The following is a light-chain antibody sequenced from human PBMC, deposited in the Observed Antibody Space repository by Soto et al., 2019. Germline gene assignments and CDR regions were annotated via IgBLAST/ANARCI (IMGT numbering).Light chain of an antibody. J-gene: IGLJ1*01. CDR3: QSYDSSLTGSKV. V-gene: IGLV1-40*01. CDR1: SSSIGAGFD. Sequence: QSVLTQPPSVSGAPGQRVTISCTGSSSSIGAGFDVHWYQQLPGTAPKLLIYGNSNRPSGVPDRFSGSRSGTSASLAITGLQAEDEADYYCQSYDSSLTGSKVFGSGTKVT. CDR2: GNS.